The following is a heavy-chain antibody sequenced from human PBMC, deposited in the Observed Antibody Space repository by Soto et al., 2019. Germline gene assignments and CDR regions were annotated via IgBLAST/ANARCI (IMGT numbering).Heavy chain of an antibody. CDR3: ARHGRVLLEWLLRGTFDN. CDR2: IYYSGST. D-gene: IGHD3-3*01. CDR1: GGSISSSSYY. V-gene: IGHV4-39*01. Sequence: SETLSLTCTVSGGSISSSSYYWGWIRQPPGKGLEWIGSIYYSGSTYYNPSLKSRVTISVDTSKNQFSLKLSSVTAADTAVFYCARHGRVLLEWLLRGTFDNWGQGTLVTVSS. J-gene: IGHJ4*02.